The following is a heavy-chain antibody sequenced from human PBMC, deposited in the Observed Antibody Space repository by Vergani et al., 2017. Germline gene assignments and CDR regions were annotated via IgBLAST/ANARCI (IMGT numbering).Heavy chain of an antibody. CDR3: ARGRLRIDY. J-gene: IGHJ4*02. V-gene: IGHV4-59*01. Sequence: QVQLQESGPGLVKPSETLSLTCTVSGGSISSYYWSWIRQPPGKGLEWIGYIYYSGSTNYNPSLKSRVTISVDTSKNQFSLKLSSVTAADTAVYYCARGRLRIDYWGQGTLVTVSS. CDR1: GGSISSYY. D-gene: IGHD4-17*01. CDR2: IYYSGST.